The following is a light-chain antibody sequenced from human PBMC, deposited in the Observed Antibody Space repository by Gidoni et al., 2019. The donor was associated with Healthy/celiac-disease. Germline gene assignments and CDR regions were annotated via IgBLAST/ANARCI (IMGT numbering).Light chain of an antibody. CDR2: GAS. Sequence: IVLTHSPGTLSLSPGERATLSCRASQSVSSSYLAWYQQKPGQAPRLLIYGASSRATGLPDRFSGSGSGTDFTLTISRLEPEDFAVYYCQQYGSSPGTFGQGTKVEIK. V-gene: IGKV3-20*01. J-gene: IGKJ1*01. CDR1: QSVSSSY. CDR3: QQYGSSPGT.